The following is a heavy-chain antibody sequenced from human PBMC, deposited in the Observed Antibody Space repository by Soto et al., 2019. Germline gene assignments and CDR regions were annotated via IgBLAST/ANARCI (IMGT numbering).Heavy chain of an antibody. CDR2: ISGSGGST. CDR3: AKSWDCSGGSCQYHFDY. J-gene: IGHJ4*02. D-gene: IGHD2-15*01. V-gene: IGHV3-23*01. CDR1: GFTFSSYA. Sequence: GGSLRLSCAASGFTFSSYAMSWVRQAPGKGLEWVSAISGSGGSTYYADSVKGRFTISRDNSKNTLYLQMNSLRAEDTAVYYCAKSWDCSGGSCQYHFDYWGQGTLVTVSS.